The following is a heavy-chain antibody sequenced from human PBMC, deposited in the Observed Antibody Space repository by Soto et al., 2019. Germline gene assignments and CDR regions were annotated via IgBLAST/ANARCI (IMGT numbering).Heavy chain of an antibody. CDR2: ISYDGSNK. Sequence: GGSLRLSCAASGFTFSSYAMHWVRQAPGKGLEWVAVISYDGSNKYYADSVKGRFTISIDNSKNTLYLQMNSLRAEDTAVYYCARAHTAMVLSPPGGFEPWGQGALVTVSS. CDR1: GFTFSSYA. D-gene: IGHD5-18*01. J-gene: IGHJ5*02. CDR3: ARAHTAMVLSPPGGFEP. V-gene: IGHV3-30-3*01.